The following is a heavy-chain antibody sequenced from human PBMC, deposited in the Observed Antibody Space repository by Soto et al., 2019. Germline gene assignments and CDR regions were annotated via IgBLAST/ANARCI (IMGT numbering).Heavy chain of an antibody. Sequence: QVQLVQSGAEVKKPGSSVKVSCKASGGTFSSYTISWVRQAPGQGLEWMGRIIAILGIANYAHKFQDRVTITAHKSTSTAYIELSSLRSEDTAVYYCARENITRTTAFDYWGHGTLVTVSS. V-gene: IGHV1-69*08. J-gene: IGHJ4*01. CDR3: ARENITRTTAFDY. D-gene: IGHD1-7*01. CDR2: IIAILGIA. CDR1: GGTFSSYT.